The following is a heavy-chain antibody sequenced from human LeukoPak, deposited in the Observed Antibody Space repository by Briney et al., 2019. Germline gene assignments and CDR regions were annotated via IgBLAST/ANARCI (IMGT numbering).Heavy chain of an antibody. CDR3: AKAFTWILGWLLFDY. D-gene: IGHD3-3*01. Sequence: GGSLRLSCAASGFAFSSYAMSWVRQAPGKGLEWVSAISGSGGSTYYADSVKGRFTISRDNSKNTLYLQMNSLRAEDTAVYYCAKAFTWILGWLLFDYWGQGTLVTVSS. CDR2: ISGSGGST. V-gene: IGHV3-23*01. J-gene: IGHJ4*02. CDR1: GFAFSSYA.